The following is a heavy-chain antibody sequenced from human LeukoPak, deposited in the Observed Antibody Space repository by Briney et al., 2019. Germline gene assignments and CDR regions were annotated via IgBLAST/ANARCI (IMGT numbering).Heavy chain of an antibody. J-gene: IGHJ4*02. CDR3: ARIVAVTTVFDY. CDR2: INPNSGGT. Sequence: GESLQISCQGSGYTFTGYYMHWVRQAPGQGLEWMGRINPNSGGTNYAQKFQGRVTMTRDTSISTAYMELSRLRSDDTAVYYCARIVAVTTVFDYWGQGTLVTVSS. D-gene: IGHD4-17*01. V-gene: IGHV1-2*06. CDR1: GYTFTGYY.